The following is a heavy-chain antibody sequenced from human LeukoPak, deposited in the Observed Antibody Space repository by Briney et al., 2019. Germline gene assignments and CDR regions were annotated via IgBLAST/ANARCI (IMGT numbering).Heavy chain of an antibody. V-gene: IGHV1-69*13. Sequence: GASVKVSCKASGSTFSSYAISWVRQAPGQGLEWMGGIIPIFGTTNYAQKFQGRVTITADESTSTAYMELSSLRSEDTAVYYCAHVLEWLLSAFDPWGQGTLVTVSS. CDR1: GSTFSSYA. J-gene: IGHJ5*02. CDR2: IIPIFGTT. CDR3: AHVLEWLLSAFDP. D-gene: IGHD3-3*01.